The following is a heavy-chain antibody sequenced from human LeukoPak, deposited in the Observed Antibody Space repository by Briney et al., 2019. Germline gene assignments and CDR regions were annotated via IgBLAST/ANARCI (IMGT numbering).Heavy chain of an antibody. J-gene: IGHJ3*02. V-gene: IGHV4-59*01. CDR1: GGSISSYY. CDR3: ARHKKIEMATIDAFDI. D-gene: IGHD5-24*01. Sequence: SETLSLTCTVSGGSISSYYWSWIRQPPGKGLEWIGYIYYSGSTNYNPSLKSGVTISVDTSKNQFSLKLTSVTAADTAVYYCARHKKIEMATIDAFDIWGQGTMVTVSS. CDR2: IYYSGST.